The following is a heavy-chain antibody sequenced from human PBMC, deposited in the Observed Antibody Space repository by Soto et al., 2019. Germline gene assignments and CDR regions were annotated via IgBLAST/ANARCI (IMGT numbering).Heavy chain of an antibody. J-gene: IGHJ4*02. CDR1: GFTFSSYG. V-gene: IGHV3-33*01. Sequence: QVQLVESGGGVVQPGRSLRLSCVGSGFTFSSYGIHWVRQAPGKGLECVALIWGDGSNEDYADSVEGRFTISRDNSKNTVYREMNSLRVEDTAVYYCAVLNSSSNSYFDRWGQGTLVTVSS. CDR3: AVLNSSSNSYFDR. D-gene: IGHD6-13*01. CDR2: IWGDGSNE.